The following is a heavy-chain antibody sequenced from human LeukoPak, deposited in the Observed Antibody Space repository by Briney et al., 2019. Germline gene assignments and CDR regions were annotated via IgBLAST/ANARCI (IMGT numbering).Heavy chain of an antibody. Sequence: SVTVSFTASGGTFSSYAISWVRQAPGQGLEWMGGIIPIFGTANYAQKFQGRVTITADESTSTAYMELSSLRSEDTAVYYCAREGYYDSSGYHVKWFDPWGQGTLVTVSS. J-gene: IGHJ5*02. CDR1: GGTFSSYA. CDR2: IIPIFGTA. V-gene: IGHV1-69*13. CDR3: AREGYYDSSGYHVKWFDP. D-gene: IGHD3-22*01.